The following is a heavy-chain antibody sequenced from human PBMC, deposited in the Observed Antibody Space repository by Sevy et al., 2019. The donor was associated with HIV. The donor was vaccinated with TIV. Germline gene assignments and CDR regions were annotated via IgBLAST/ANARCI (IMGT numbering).Heavy chain of an antibody. Sequence: ASVKVSCKASGGTFSSYAISWVRQAPGQGLEWMGGIIPIFGTANYAQKFQGRVTITADESTSTAYMGLSSLRSEDTAVYYCARVNVGATTKGWFDPWGQGTLVTVSS. J-gene: IGHJ5*02. CDR1: GGTFSSYA. CDR2: IIPIFGTA. CDR3: ARVNVGATTKGWFDP. V-gene: IGHV1-69*13. D-gene: IGHD1-26*01.